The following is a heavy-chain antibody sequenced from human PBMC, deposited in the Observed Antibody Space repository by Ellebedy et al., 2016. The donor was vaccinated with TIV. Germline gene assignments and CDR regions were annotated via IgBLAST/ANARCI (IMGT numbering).Heavy chain of an antibody. D-gene: IGHD3-3*01. CDR2: IYYSGST. V-gene: IGHV4-39*01. CDR3: ARLEKVITIFGVVTHDAFDI. J-gene: IGHJ3*02. Sequence: SETLSLTXTVSGGSISSSSYYWGWIRQPPGKGLEWIGSIYYSGSTYYNPSLKSRVTISVDTSKNQFSLKLSSVTAADTAVYYYARLEKVITIFGVVTHDAFDIWGQGTMVTVSS. CDR1: GGSISSSSYY.